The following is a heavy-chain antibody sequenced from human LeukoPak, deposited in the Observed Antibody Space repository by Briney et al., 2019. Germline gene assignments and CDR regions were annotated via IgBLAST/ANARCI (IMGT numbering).Heavy chain of an antibody. CDR3: ARDLPVGLRDDPGY. D-gene: IGHD1-26*01. Sequence: ASVKVSCKASGYTFTSYDINWVRQATGQGLEWMGWMNPNSGNTGYAQKFQGRVTMTRNTSISTAYMELSSLRSEDTAVYYCARDLPVGLRDDPGYWGQGTLVTVSS. J-gene: IGHJ4*02. CDR2: MNPNSGNT. CDR1: GYTFTSYD. V-gene: IGHV1-8*01.